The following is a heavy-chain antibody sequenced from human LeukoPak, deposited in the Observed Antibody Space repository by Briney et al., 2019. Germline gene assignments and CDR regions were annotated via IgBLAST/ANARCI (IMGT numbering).Heavy chain of an antibody. CDR1: VGSISSGSYY. CDR3: AMYSYDSSGYRTG. J-gene: IGHJ4*02. D-gene: IGHD3-22*01. Sequence: SDTLSLTCTVSVGSISSGSYYWSWIRPPAGRGLVWIGRIYTRGRNNYNPSLKRRVTISVDTSKKHFSLKLSSVTGADTAVYYRAMYSYDSSGYRTGWGQGALVTVSS. V-gene: IGHV4-61*02. CDR2: IYTRGRN.